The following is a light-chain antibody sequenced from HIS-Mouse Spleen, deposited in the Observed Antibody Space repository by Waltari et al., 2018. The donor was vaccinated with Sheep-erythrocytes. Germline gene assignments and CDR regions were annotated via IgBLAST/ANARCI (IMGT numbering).Light chain of an antibody. CDR1: QGIRND. Sequence: AIQMTQSPSSLSASVGDRVTITCRARQGIRNDLGWYQQKPGKAPKLLIYAASSLQSGVASRFRGSGSGTDFTLTSSSLQPEDFATYYCLQDYNYPWTFGQGTKVEIK. CDR2: AAS. V-gene: IGKV1-6*01. J-gene: IGKJ1*01. CDR3: LQDYNYPWT.